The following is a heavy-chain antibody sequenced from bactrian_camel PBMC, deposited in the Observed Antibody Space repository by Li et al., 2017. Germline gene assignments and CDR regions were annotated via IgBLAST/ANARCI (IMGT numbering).Heavy chain of an antibody. V-gene: IGHV3S1*01. D-gene: IGHD1*01. J-gene: IGHJ4*01. CDR2: IYTRDHST. CDR1: LNPTSDYC. Sequence: HVQLVESGGGSVQTGGSLRLSCAASLNPTSDYCLGWIRQAPGKEREGVSLIYTRDHSTYYLDSVKGRFTISLSGDKEALYLQLNDLRPADAGVYYCAEYYRTTIACPSSARASNWRFLGQGTQVTVS.